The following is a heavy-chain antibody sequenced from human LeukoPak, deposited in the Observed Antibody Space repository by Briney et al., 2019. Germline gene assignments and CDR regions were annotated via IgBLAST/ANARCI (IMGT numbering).Heavy chain of an antibody. V-gene: IGHV3-48*01. J-gene: IGHJ3*02. CDR2: ISSSSSTI. Sequence: GGSLRLSCAASGFTFSSYSMKWVRQAPGKGPEWVSYISSSSSTIYYADSVKGRFTISRDNAKNSLYLQMNSLRAEDTAVYYCARDEADWSGDAFDIWGQGTMVTVSS. CDR1: GFTFSSYS. CDR3: ARDEADWSGDAFDI. D-gene: IGHD3-3*01.